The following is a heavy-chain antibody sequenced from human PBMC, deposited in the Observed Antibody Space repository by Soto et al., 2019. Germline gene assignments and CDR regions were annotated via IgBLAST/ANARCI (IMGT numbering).Heavy chain of an antibody. CDR2: IKSKTDGGTT. D-gene: IGHD3-22*01. J-gene: IGHJ4*02. CDR3: TTDLMIVVVTQPYFDY. V-gene: IGHV3-15*07. Sequence: EVQLVESGGGLVKPGGSLRLSCAASGFTFSNAWMNWVRQAPGKGLEWVGRIKSKTDGGTTDYAAPVKGRFTISRDDSKNTLYLQMNSLKNEDTDVYYCTTDLMIVVVTQPYFDYWGQGTLVTVSS. CDR1: GFTFSNAW.